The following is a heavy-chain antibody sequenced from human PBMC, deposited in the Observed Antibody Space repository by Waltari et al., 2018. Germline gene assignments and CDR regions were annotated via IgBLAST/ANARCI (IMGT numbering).Heavy chain of an antibody. D-gene: IGHD2-8*02. CDR2: ISSDGSRK. V-gene: IGHV3-30*03. Sequence: QVQLVESGGGVVQPGRSRRPPCAASGFTFRSSGLHWVRQTPGRGLEWVAVISSDGSRKSYADSVKGRFSISRDNSKNSLSLEMNSLRPEDTAVYYCASCTGGNCYYYGFDVWGQGTTVTVSS. CDR3: ASCTGGNCYYYGFDV. J-gene: IGHJ6*02. CDR1: GFTFRSSG.